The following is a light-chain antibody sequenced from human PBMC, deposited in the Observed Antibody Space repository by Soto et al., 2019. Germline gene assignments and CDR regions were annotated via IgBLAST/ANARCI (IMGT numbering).Light chain of an antibody. CDR2: DAS. CDR3: QQYNSYSST. J-gene: IGKJ1*01. Sequence: EIKMYQSPSSLSANVGDRVTITCRASQSISSWLAWYQQKPGKAPKLLIYDASSLESGVPSRFSGSGSGTEFTLTISSLQPDDFATYYCQQYNSYSSTFGQGTKVDVK. V-gene: IGKV1-5*01. CDR1: QSISSW.